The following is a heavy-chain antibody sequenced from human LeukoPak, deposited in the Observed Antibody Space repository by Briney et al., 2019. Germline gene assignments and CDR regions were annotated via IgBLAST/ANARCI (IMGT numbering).Heavy chain of an antibody. CDR1: GYTFTGYY. D-gene: IGHD3-10*01. Sequence: ASVKVSCKASGYTFTGYYMHWVRQAPGQGLEWMGWISAYNGNTNYAQKLQGRVTMTTDTSTSTAYMELRSLRSDDTAVYYCARVLASGGSGSYLPSSWFDPWGQGTLVTVSS. CDR3: ARVLASGGSGSYLPSSWFDP. CDR2: ISAYNGNT. J-gene: IGHJ5*02. V-gene: IGHV1-18*04.